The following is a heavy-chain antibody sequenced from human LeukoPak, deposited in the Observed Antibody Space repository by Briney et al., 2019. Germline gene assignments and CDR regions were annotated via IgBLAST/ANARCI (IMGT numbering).Heavy chain of an antibody. CDR3: ATIGASYDYYDSSGYYSGDY. J-gene: IGHJ4*02. D-gene: IGHD3-22*01. CDR1: GFTFSSYG. V-gene: IGHV3-30*03. CDR2: ISYDGSNK. Sequence: GGSLRVSCAASGFTFSSYGMHWVRQAPGKGLEWVAVISYDGSNKYYADSVKGRFTISRDNSKNTLYLQMNSLRAEDTAVYYCATIGASYDYYDSSGYYSGDYWGQGTLVTVSS.